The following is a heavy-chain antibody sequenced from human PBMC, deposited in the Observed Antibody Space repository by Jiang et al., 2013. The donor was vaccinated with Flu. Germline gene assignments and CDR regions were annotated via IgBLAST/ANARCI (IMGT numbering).Heavy chain of an antibody. J-gene: IGHJ4*02. CDR1: GGSFSGYY. CDR2: INHSGST. CDR3: ARLGRDYGWGYFDY. D-gene: IGHD3-16*01. Sequence: ETLSLTCAVYGGSFSGYYWSWIRQPPGKGLEWIGEINHSGSTNYNPSLKSRVTISVDTSKNQFSLKLSSVTAADTAVYYCARLGRDYGWGYFDYWGQGTLVTVSS. V-gene: IGHV4-34*01.